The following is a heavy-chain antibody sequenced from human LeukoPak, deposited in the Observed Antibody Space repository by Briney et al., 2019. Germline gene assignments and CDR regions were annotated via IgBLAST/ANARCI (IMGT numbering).Heavy chain of an antibody. J-gene: IGHJ4*02. D-gene: IGHD5-12*01. Sequence: PGGSLRLSCAASGFTFSDYYMSWIRQAPGKGLEWVSAISGSGGSTYYADSVKGRFTISRDNSKNTLYLQMNSLRAEDTAVYYCAKDALGRGYSGYDFDYWGQGTLVTVSS. V-gene: IGHV3-23*01. CDR3: AKDALGRGYSGYDFDY. CDR2: ISGSGGST. CDR1: GFTFSDYY.